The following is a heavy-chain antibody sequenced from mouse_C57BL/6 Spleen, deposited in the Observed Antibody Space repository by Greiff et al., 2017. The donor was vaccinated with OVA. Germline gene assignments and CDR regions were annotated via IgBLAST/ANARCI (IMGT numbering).Heavy chain of an antibody. CDR2: IYPRSGNT. V-gene: IGHV1-81*01. J-gene: IGHJ3*01. CDR1: GYTFTSYG. Sequence: QVQLQQSGAELARPGASVKLSCKASGYTFTSYGISWVKQRTGQGLEWIGEIYPRSGNTYYNEKFKGKATLTADKSSSTAYMDLRSLTSEDSAVDFCAKGGGYVSFAYWGQGTLVTVSA. D-gene: IGHD2-2*01. CDR3: AKGGGYVSFAY.